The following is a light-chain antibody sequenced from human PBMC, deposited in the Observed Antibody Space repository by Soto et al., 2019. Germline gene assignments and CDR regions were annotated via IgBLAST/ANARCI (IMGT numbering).Light chain of an antibody. V-gene: IGKV1-5*03. CDR1: QSISSW. CDR3: QHYHSYPWT. CDR2: KAS. J-gene: IGKJ1*01. Sequence: DIQMTQSPSTLSASVGDRVTITCRASQSISSWLAWYQQRPGKAPNLLIYKASSLESGVPSRFSGSGSGTEFTLTISSLQPDDCATYYCQHYHSYPWTFGQGTKVEIK.